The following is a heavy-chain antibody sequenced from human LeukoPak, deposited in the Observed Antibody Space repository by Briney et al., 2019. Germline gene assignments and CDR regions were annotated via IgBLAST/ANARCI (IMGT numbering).Heavy chain of an antibody. CDR2: IRGGGGTT. Sequence: PGGSLRLTCAASGFTFSSYDMNWVRQAPGMGLEWVSRIRGGGGTTYYADSVKGRFTLSRDNTKNTLYLQMNSLRAEDTAVYYCARRRAEDYNDFVHLDYWGHGILVTVSS. J-gene: IGHJ4*01. V-gene: IGHV3-23*01. CDR1: GFTFSSYD. CDR3: ARRRAEDYNDFVHLDY. D-gene: IGHD4-17*01.